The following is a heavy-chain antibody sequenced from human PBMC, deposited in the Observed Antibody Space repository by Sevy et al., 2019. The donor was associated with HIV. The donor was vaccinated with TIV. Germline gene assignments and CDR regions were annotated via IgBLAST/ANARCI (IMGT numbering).Heavy chain of an antibody. CDR3: ARGTKYRGAFDY. J-gene: IGHJ4*02. CDR1: GGSISSSSYY. Sequence: SETLSLTCTVSGGSISSSSYYWGWIRQPPGKGLEWIGSIYYSGRTYYNPSLKSRVTISVDTSKNQFSLKLSSVTAAETAVYYCARGTKYRGAFDYWGQGTLVTVSS. D-gene: IGHD2-2*01. CDR2: IYYSGRT. V-gene: IGHV4-39*01.